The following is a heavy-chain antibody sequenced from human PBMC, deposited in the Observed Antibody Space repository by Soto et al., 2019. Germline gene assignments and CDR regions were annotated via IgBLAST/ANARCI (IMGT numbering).Heavy chain of an antibody. J-gene: IGHJ6*02. CDR3: AKGLPVYFYGVDV. CDR1: GFTFDDYA. V-gene: IGHV3-9*01. CDR2: SQWDNSKI. D-gene: IGHD4-17*01. Sequence: EVQLVGSGGGLVQPGRCLRLSCVGSGFTFDDYAMHWVRQVPGKALEWVSGSQWDNSKIAYAASVGGRFTISRDNAQNTLYLQLNSLRPEDSALYFCAKGLPVYFYGVDVWGQGTTVTVSS.